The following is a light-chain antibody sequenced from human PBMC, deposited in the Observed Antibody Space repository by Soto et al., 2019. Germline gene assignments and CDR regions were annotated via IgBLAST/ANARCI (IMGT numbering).Light chain of an antibody. J-gene: IGLJ1*01. V-gene: IGLV2-14*01. Sequence: SALIHPASVSGSPGQSITISCTGTSSDGGGSNYVSWYQHYPHRAPKLLIYEVSYRPSGVSNRFSGSKSGNTASLTISGLQAEDEADYYCSSYTSSNTLEVFGFGTKVTV. CDR3: SSYTSSNTLEV. CDR2: EVS. CDR1: SSDGGGSNY.